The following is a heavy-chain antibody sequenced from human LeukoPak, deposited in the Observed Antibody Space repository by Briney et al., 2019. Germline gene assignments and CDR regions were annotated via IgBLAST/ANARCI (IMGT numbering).Heavy chain of an antibody. CDR2: INHSGST. J-gene: IGHJ6*03. CDR1: GGSFSGYY. Sequence: SETLSLTCAVYGGSFSGYYWSWIRQPPGKGLEWIGEINHSGSTNYNPSLKSRVTISVDTSKNQFSLKLTSVTAADTAVYYCARLYYMDVWGKGTTVTIS. CDR3: ARLYYMDV. V-gene: IGHV4-34*01.